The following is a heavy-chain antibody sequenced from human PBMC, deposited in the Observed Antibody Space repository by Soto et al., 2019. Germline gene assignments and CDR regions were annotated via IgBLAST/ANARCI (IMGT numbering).Heavy chain of an antibody. J-gene: IGHJ6*02. Sequence: SETVSLTCTVSGGSVSSGSYYWSWIRQPPGKGLEWIGYFYYSGSTNYNPSLKSRVTISVDTSKNQFSLKLSSVTAADTAVYYCAGYSSSSLDYYYGMDVWGQGTTVTVSS. V-gene: IGHV4-61*01. CDR2: FYYSGST. CDR1: GGSVSSGSYY. CDR3: AGYSSSSLDYYYGMDV. D-gene: IGHD6-6*01.